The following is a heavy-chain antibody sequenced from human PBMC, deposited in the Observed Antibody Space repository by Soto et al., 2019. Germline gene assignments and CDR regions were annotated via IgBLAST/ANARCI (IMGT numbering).Heavy chain of an antibody. J-gene: IGHJ4*02. CDR2: VSHSGTT. V-gene: IGHV4-38-2*01. D-gene: IGHD1-1*01. CDR3: ARGSALGSFFDF. CDR1: GYTITTGYQ. Sequence: SETLSLTCAVSGYTITTGYQWGWTRQPPGKGQEWIATVSHSGTTYYNPSLESRVTILRETSKNQFSLKLTSVTAADTALYYCARGSALGSFFDFWGQGTPVTVSS.